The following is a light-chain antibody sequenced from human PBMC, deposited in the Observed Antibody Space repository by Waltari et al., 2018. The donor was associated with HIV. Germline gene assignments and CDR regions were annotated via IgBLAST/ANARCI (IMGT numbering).Light chain of an antibody. CDR2: DIN. CDR1: SSNIGAGYE. J-gene: IGLJ2*01. Sequence: QSVLPQPPPVSGAPGQRVTISCTGSSSNIGAGYEVHWYQQLPGTGPKLLIYDINNRPSGVPDRFSGSKSGTSASLAITGLQAEDEADYYCQSYDSSLSGVLFGGGTKLTVL. CDR3: QSYDSSLSGVL. V-gene: IGLV1-40*01.